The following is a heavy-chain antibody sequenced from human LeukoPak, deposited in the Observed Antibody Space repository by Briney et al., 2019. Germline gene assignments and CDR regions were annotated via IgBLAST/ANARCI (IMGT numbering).Heavy chain of an antibody. CDR2: ISSSGSYI. CDR3: ARASSGWAVDLYYFDY. Sequence: GGSLRLSCAASEFTFSSFSMNWVRQAPGKGLEWVSSISSSGSYIYQADSVKGRFTISRDNAKNSLYLQMNSLRAEDTAVYYCARASSGWAVDLYYFDYWGRGTLVTVSP. CDR1: EFTFSSFS. V-gene: IGHV3-21*01. J-gene: IGHJ4*02. D-gene: IGHD6-19*01.